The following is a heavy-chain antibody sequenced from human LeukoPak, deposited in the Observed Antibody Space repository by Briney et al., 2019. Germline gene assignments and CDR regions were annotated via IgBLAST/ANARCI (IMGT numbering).Heavy chain of an antibody. CDR1: GGSISSGGYS. D-gene: IGHD3-9*01. CDR3: ARGLRYFDWFYYYGMDV. CDR2: IYHSGST. J-gene: IGHJ6*04. V-gene: IGHV4-30-2*01. Sequence: SQTLSLTCAVSGGSISSGGYSWSWIRQPPGEGLEWIVYIYHSGSTYYNPSLKSRVAISVDRSKNQFSLKLSSVTAADTAVYYCARGLRYFDWFYYYGMDVWGKGTTVTVSS.